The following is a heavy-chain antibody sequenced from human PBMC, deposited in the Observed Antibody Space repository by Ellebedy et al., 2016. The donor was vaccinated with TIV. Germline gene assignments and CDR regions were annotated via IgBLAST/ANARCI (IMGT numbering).Heavy chain of an antibody. J-gene: IGHJ3*02. Sequence: GESLKISCAASGFTFNSYAMNWVRQAPGKGPEWVSYISSSGSTIYYADSVKGRFTISRDNAKNSLYLQMNSLRAEDTAVYYCARYCSGGSCYSHAFDIWGQGTMVTVSS. CDR2: ISSSGSTI. D-gene: IGHD2-15*01. CDR3: ARYCSGGSCYSHAFDI. V-gene: IGHV3-48*03. CDR1: GFTFNSYA.